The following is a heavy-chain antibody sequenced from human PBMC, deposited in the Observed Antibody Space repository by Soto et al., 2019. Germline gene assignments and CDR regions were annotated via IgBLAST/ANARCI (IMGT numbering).Heavy chain of an antibody. Sequence: QLQLQESGPGLVKPSETLSLTCTVSGGSISSSSNHWGWIRQPPGKGLEWMGNILYSENTYYNPSLKSRVTISVDTSKNQFSLRLTSVTAADTAVYYCATHPPYGPLDHWGQGTLVTVSS. CDR1: GGSISSSSNH. J-gene: IGHJ4*02. CDR2: ILYSENT. D-gene: IGHD4-17*01. CDR3: ATHPPYGPLDH. V-gene: IGHV4-39*01.